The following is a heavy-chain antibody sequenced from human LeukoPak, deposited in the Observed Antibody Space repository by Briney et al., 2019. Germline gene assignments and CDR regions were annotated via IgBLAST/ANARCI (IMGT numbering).Heavy chain of an antibody. Sequence: GESLRPSCSTSGFTFSNHFMHWVRQAPGKGLEYVSSIGPNGASTLYAVSVKGRFTISRDNSKNALYLQLTSLRLEDTALYYCVKDLTGTWSFDYWGQGTLVTVSS. CDR1: GFTFSNHF. CDR2: IGPNGAST. J-gene: IGHJ4*02. V-gene: IGHV3-64D*06. D-gene: IGHD3-9*01. CDR3: VKDLTGTWSFDY.